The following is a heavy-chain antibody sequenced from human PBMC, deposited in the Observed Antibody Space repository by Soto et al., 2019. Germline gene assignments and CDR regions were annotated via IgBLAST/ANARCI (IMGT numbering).Heavy chain of an antibody. V-gene: IGHV4-4*02. D-gene: IGHD2-15*01. Sequence: SETLSLTCAVSSGSISSSNWWSWVRQPPGKGLEWIGEIYHSGSTNYNPSLKSQVTISVDKSKNQFSLKLSSVTAADTAVYYCARDLYCSGGSCLHTTDAFDIWGQGTMVTVSS. CDR2: IYHSGST. CDR1: SGSISSSNW. J-gene: IGHJ3*02. CDR3: ARDLYCSGGSCLHTTDAFDI.